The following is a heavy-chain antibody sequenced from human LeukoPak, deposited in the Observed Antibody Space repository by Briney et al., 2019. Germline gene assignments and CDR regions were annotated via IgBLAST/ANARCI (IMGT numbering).Heavy chain of an antibody. J-gene: IGHJ5*02. Sequence: GASVKVSCKASGYTFTSYYMHWVRQAPGQGLEWMGIINPSGGSTSYAQKFQGRVTMTRDTSTSTVYMELSSLRSEDTAVYYCAREGGVCSGGSCYWFDPWGQGTLVTVSS. D-gene: IGHD2-15*01. V-gene: IGHV1-46*01. CDR2: INPSGGST. CDR1: GYTFTSYY. CDR3: AREGGVCSGGSCYWFDP.